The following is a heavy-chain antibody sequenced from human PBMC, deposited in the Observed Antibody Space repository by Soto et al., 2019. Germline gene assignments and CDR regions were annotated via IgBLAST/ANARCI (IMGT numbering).Heavy chain of an antibody. Sequence: EVQLVDSGGGLVQPGGSLRLSCAASGFTFSNYWMSWVRQAPGKGLEGVANIKQDGSKEYYVDSVKGRFTISRDNARNSLYLQMNSLRAEDTAVYYCARDEDQTGAYPEDFYHYWGQGTLVTVSS. V-gene: IGHV3-7*01. D-gene: IGHD4-17*01. J-gene: IGHJ4*02. CDR3: ARDEDQTGAYPEDFYHY. CDR1: GFTFSNYW. CDR2: IKQDGSKE.